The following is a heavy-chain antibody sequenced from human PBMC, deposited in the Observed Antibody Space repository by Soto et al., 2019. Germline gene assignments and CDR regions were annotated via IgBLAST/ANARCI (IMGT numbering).Heavy chain of an antibody. V-gene: IGHV4-30-4*01. CDR3: ATMGTPATGLYFFDY. D-gene: IGHD2-15*01. Sequence: QVQVQESGPGLEKPSQTLSLTCTVSGGSISSGNYYWSWIRQPPGKGLEWIGFISYSGSTYYSTSLKSRVTISVDTSKSQFSLNLSFVTAADTAVYYCATMGTPATGLYFFDYWGQGSLVTVSS. CDR2: ISYSGST. CDR1: GGSISSGNYY. J-gene: IGHJ4*02.